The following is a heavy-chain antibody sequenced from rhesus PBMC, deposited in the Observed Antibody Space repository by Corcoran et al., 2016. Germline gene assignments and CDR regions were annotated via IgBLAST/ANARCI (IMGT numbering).Heavy chain of an antibody. J-gene: IGHJ4*01. D-gene: IGHD4-4*01. Sequence: QVQLQESGPGLVKPSETLSLTCAVSGYSISSGYGWSWIRQPPGTGLEWIGDSGGSSSRNNYNPSLKSRVTMSKDTAKNQFSLKRSSVTAADTAVYYCARFVTMVVSRGIDYWGQGVLVTVSS. V-gene: IGHV4-127*01. CDR1: GYSISSGYG. CDR2: SGGSSSRN. CDR3: ARFVTMVVSRGIDY.